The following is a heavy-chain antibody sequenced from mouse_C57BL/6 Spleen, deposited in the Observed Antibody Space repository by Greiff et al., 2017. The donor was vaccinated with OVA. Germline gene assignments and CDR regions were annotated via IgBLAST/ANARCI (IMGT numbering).Heavy chain of an antibody. CDR3: TRWISGITTVVGYFDV. V-gene: IGHV1-5*01. D-gene: IGHD1-1*01. CDR1: GYTFTSYW. Sequence: VQLQQSGTVLARPGASVKMSCKTSGYTFTSYWMHWVKQRPGQGLEWIGAIYPGNSDTSYNQKFKGKAKLTAVTSASTAYMELSSLTNEDAAVYYGTRWISGITTVVGYFDVWGTGTTVTVSS. J-gene: IGHJ1*03. CDR2: IYPGNSDT.